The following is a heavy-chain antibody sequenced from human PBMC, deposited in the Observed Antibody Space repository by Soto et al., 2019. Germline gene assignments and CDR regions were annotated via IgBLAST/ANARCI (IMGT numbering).Heavy chain of an antibody. J-gene: IGHJ6*02. Sequence: PGGSLRLSCVASGFTSSTYSMNWVRQAPGKGLEWVSSISSSSSYIYYADSVKGRFTISRDNAKNSLYLQMNSLRAEDTALYYCMETLTPTDVWGQGPTVTVSS. D-gene: IGHD2-21*02. CDR3: METLTPTDV. V-gene: IGHV3-21*01. CDR1: GFTSSTYS. CDR2: ISSSSSYI.